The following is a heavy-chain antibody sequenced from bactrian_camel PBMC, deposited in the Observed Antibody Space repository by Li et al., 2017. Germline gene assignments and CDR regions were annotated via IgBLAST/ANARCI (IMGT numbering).Heavy chain of an antibody. J-gene: IGHJ4*01. Sequence: VQLVESGGGSVQAGGSLRLSCAASGYTYNRNCMAWFRQAPGKQREGIAVIDNDGGTEYAASVKGRFTISQDNAHNTFYLQMNNLRPEDSATYYCAADPYLSGSGRFPAEWFNYWGQGTQVTVS. CDR3: AADPYLSGSGRFPAEWFNY. V-gene: IGHV3S53*01. D-gene: IGHD2*01. CDR1: GYTYNRNC. CDR2: IDNDGGT.